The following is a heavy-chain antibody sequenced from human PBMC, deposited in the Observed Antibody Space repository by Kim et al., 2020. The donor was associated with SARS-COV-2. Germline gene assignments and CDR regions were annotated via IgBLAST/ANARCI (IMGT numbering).Heavy chain of an antibody. D-gene: IGHD1-26*01. CDR2: GTT. CDR3: PRGGHYFDP. J-gene: IGHJ5*02. V-gene: IGHV3-15*01. Sequence: GTTEYAAVVKGRFTISRDDSKNTLYLQMNGLQTEDTAVYYCPRGGHYFDPWGQGTLVTVSS.